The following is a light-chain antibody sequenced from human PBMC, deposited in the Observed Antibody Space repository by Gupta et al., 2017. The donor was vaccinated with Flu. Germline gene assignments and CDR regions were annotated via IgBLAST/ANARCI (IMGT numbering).Light chain of an antibody. CDR3: QQLNSYPPLT. CDR2: ATS. Sequence: DIQLTQSPSFLSASIGDRVTITCRASQVISSYLAWYQQKPGKAPKLLIYATSTLQSGVPSRFSGSGSGTEFTLTISSLQPEDFATYYCQQLNSYPPLTFGQGTRLEIK. J-gene: IGKJ5*01. V-gene: IGKV1-9*01. CDR1: QVISSY.